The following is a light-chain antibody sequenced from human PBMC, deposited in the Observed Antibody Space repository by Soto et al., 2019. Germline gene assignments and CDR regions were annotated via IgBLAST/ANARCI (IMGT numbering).Light chain of an antibody. Sequence: EFVFTQSPGTLSLSPGERATLSCRASQSVSSSYLAWYQQKPGQAPRLLIYGASSRATGIPDRFSGSGSGTDFTLTISRPEPEDFAVYYCQQYGSSPGYTFGQGTKLEIK. V-gene: IGKV3-20*01. J-gene: IGKJ2*01. CDR1: QSVSSSY. CDR3: QQYGSSPGYT. CDR2: GAS.